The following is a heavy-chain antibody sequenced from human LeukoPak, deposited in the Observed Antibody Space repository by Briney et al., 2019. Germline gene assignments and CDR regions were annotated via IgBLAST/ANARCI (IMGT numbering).Heavy chain of an antibody. Sequence: PSETLSLTCAVSGASINSAGYSWSWIRQPAGKGLEWIGRIYTSGSTNYNPSLKSRVTISVDTSKNQFSLKLSSVTAADTAVYYCARGGGPYYDILTGYYRKNWFDPWGQGTLVTVSS. J-gene: IGHJ5*02. CDR2: IYTSGST. CDR3: ARGGGPYYDILTGYYRKNWFDP. D-gene: IGHD3-9*01. CDR1: GASINSAGYS. V-gene: IGHV4-61*02.